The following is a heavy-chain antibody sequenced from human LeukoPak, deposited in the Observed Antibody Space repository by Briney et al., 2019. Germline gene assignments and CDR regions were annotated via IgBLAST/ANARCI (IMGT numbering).Heavy chain of an antibody. CDR3: AREGRGAAAGKDY. CDR1: GGSISSYY. CDR2: IYYSGST. J-gene: IGHJ4*02. D-gene: IGHD6-13*01. V-gene: IGHV4-59*01. Sequence: SETLSLTCTVSGGSISSYYWSWIRQPPGKGLEWIGYIYYSGSTNYNPSLKSRVTISVDTSKNQFSLNLSSVTAADTAVYYCAREGRGAAAGKDYWGQGTLVTVSS.